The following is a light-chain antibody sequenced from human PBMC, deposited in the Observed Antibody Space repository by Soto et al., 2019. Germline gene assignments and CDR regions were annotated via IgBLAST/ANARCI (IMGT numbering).Light chain of an antibody. Sequence: EIVLTQSPGTLSLSPGERATLSCRASQSVSSNFLAWYQEKLGQAPRLLIYGASKRATGIPDRFSGSGSGTDFTLTISSLEPEDFAVYYCQQYGSSTALTFGGGTKVDI. CDR2: GAS. V-gene: IGKV3-20*01. CDR1: QSVSSNF. CDR3: QQYGSSTALT. J-gene: IGKJ4*01.